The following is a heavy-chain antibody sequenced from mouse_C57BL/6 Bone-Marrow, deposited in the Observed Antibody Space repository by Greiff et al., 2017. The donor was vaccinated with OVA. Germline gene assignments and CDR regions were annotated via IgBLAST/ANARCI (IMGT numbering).Heavy chain of an antibody. V-gene: IGHV1-81*01. CDR2: IYPRSGNT. Sequence: VQLQQSGAELARPGASVKLSCKASGYTFTSYGISWVKQRPGQGLEWIGEIYPRSGNTYYNEKFKGKATLTADKSSSTAYMELRSLTSEDSAVYFCLNLFAYWGQGTLVTVSA. D-gene: IGHD4-1*02. J-gene: IGHJ3*01. CDR3: LNLFAY. CDR1: GYTFTSYG.